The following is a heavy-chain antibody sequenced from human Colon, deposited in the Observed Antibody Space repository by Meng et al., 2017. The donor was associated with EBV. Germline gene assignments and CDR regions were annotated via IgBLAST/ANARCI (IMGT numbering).Heavy chain of an antibody. CDR3: ARYVFDSSSLYSNWFDP. V-gene: IGHV4-31*03. J-gene: IGHJ5*02. D-gene: IGHD3-22*01. CDR1: XCSISSGTYY. Sequence: QVQLQESGPGLVQPSXXLSLTCPVSXCSISSGTYYGGWIRQLPGKGLEWIAYIHYSGSTYYSPSLKSRVTISVDTSKNQLSLKLSSMTATDTAVYYCARYVFDSSSLYSNWFDPWGQGTLVTVSS. CDR2: IHYSGST.